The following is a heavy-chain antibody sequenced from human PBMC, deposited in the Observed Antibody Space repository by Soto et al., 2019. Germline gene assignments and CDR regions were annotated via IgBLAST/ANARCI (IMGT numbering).Heavy chain of an antibody. Sequence: SETLSLTCAVDGVAITGSYWWSWFRQPPGRPLEWIAEIYYNENTNYNPSLRSRVTISVDKSKNQFSLNLISVTAADTAMYYCAGDPVAASGTAFDVWGQGTMVT. CDR1: GVAITGSYW. CDR2: IYYNENT. D-gene: IGHD6-13*01. CDR3: AGDPVAASGTAFDV. J-gene: IGHJ3*01. V-gene: IGHV4-4*02.